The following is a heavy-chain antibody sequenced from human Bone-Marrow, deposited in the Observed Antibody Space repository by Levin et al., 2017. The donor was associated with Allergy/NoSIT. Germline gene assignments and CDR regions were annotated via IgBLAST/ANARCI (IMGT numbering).Heavy chain of an antibody. CDR3: ARDKRRDGYNLLY. J-gene: IGHJ4*02. Sequence: PGGSLRLSCAASGFTFSSYAMHWVRQAPGKGLEWVAVISYDGSNKYYADSVKGRFTISRDNSKNTLYLQMNSLRAEDTAVYYCARDKRRDGYNLLYWGQGTLVTVSS. V-gene: IGHV3-30*04. CDR2: ISYDGSNK. CDR1: GFTFSSYA. D-gene: IGHD5-24*01.